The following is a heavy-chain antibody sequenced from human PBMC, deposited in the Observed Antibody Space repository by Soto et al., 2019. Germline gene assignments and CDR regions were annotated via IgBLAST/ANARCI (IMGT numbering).Heavy chain of an antibody. V-gene: IGHV4-39*01. CDR1: GGSISSSSYY. CDR3: ARYIVVVVAATPSQDWFDP. Sequence: SETLSLTCTVSGGSISSSSYYWGWIRQPPGKGLEWIGSIYYSGSTYYNPSLKSRVTISVDTSKNQFSLKRSSVTAADTAVYYCARYIVVVVAATPSQDWFDPWGQGTLVTVSS. J-gene: IGHJ5*02. CDR2: IYYSGST. D-gene: IGHD2-15*01.